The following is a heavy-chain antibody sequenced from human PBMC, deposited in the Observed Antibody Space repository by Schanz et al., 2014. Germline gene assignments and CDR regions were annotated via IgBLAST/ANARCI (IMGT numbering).Heavy chain of an antibody. CDR3: VPMSIAAQ. D-gene: IGHD6-6*01. CDR2: ISSTSSYI. Sequence: EVQLLESGGGLVQPGESLRLSCAASGFSFSSYTMNWVRQAPGKGLEWVSSISSTSSYIFYADSVKGRFTISRDNAKNSLYLQMNSLRAEDTAVYYCVPMSIAAQWGQGTLVTVSS. V-gene: IGHV3-21*02. CDR1: GFSFSSYT. J-gene: IGHJ4*02.